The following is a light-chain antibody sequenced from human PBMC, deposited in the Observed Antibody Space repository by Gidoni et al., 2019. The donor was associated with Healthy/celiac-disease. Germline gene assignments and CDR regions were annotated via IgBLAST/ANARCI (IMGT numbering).Light chain of an antibody. V-gene: IGKV1-27*01. CDR2: AAS. J-gene: IGKJ3*01. CDR3: QNYNSAPRS. Sequence: DIQMTQSPSSLSASVGDRVTITCRASQGISNYLAWYQQKPGKVPKLLIYAASTLQSGVPSRVSGSGSGPEFTLTITSLQPEDVATYDCQNYNSAPRSFGPGTKVDIK. CDR1: QGISNY.